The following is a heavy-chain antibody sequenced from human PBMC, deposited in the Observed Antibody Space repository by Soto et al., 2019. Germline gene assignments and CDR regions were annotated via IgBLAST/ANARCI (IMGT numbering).Heavy chain of an antibody. J-gene: IGHJ4*02. CDR3: ARSWNQNRPFDY. Sequence: QVQLVQCGAEVKRPGSSVKVSCKASGGTFSSYAISWVRQAPGQGLEWMGGIIPIFGTANYAQKFQGRVTITADESTSTAYMELSSLRSEDTAVYYCARSWNQNRPFDYWGQGTLVTVSS. CDR1: GGTFSSYA. V-gene: IGHV1-69*01. D-gene: IGHD1-1*01. CDR2: IIPIFGTA.